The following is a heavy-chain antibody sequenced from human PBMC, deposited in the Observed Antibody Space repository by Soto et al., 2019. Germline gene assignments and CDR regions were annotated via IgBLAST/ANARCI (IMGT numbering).Heavy chain of an antibody. J-gene: IGHJ4*02. CDR1: GGSINSSSYY. D-gene: IGHD1-26*01. Sequence: PSETLSLTCTVSGGSINSSSYYWGWIRQPPGKGLEWIGSIYYSGSTYYNPSLKSRVTISVDTSKNQFSLKLSSVTAADTAVYYCARQVGATREFDYWGQGTLVTVSS. CDR3: ARQVGATREFDY. CDR2: IYYSGST. V-gene: IGHV4-39*01.